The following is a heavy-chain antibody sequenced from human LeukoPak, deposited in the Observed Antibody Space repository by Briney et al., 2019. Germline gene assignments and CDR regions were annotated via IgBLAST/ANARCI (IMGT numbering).Heavy chain of an antibody. V-gene: IGHV3-21*01. Sequence: GGSLRLSCAASGFTFSSYSMNWVRQAPGKGLEWVSSISSSSSYIYYADSVNGRFTISRDNSKNTLYLQLNSLRPADTAVYYCAKDLPWFDPWGQGTLVTVSS. CDR2: ISSSSSYI. J-gene: IGHJ5*02. CDR3: AKDLPWFDP. CDR1: GFTFSSYS.